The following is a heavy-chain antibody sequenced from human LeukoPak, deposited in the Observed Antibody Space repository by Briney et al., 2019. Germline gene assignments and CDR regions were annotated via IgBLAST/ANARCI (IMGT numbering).Heavy chain of an antibody. CDR1: GYTFTSYA. J-gene: IGHJ4*02. CDR3: ARVGATRARYYFDY. Sequence: ASVKVSCKASGYTFTSYAMHWVRQAPGQRLEWMGWIDAGNGNTKYSQEFQGRVTITRDTSASTAYMELSSLRSEDTAVYYCARVGATRARYYFDYWGQGTLVTVSS. CDR2: IDAGNGNT. D-gene: IGHD1-26*01. V-gene: IGHV1-3*03.